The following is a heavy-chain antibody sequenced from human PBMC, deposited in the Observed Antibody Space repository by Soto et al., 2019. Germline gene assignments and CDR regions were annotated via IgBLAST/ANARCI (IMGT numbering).Heavy chain of an antibody. CDR1: GASIRNFY. CDR2: IYNGERT. CDR3: AQTTGWPGFDY. V-gene: IGHV4-59*01. Sequence: QVHLQESGPGLVKPSETMSLTCTASGASIRNFYWNWVRQFPGKGLEWIGHIYNGERTNYNPSLKSRGTISVDTSKNQFSLKLSSVTVADPAVYYCAQTTGWPGFDYWGQGTLVAVSS. J-gene: IGHJ4*02. D-gene: IGHD6-19*01.